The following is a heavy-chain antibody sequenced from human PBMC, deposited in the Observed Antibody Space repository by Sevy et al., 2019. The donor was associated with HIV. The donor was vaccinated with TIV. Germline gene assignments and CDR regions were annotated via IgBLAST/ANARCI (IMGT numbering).Heavy chain of an antibody. J-gene: IGHJ6*02. CDR2: IKQDGSEK. V-gene: IGHV3-7*01. CDR1: GFTFSSYW. Sequence: GGSLRLSCAASGFTFSSYWMSWVRQAPGKGLEWVANIKQDGSEKYYVDSVKGRFTISRDNAKNSLYLQMNSLRAEDTAVYYCARGFVPETLYGSSRPREYYYYGMDVWGQGTTVTVSS. CDR3: ARGFVPETLYGSSRPREYYYYGMDV. D-gene: IGHD6-19*01.